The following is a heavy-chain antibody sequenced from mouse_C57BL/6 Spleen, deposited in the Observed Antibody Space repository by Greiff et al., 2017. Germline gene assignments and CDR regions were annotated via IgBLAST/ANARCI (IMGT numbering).Heavy chain of an antibody. J-gene: IGHJ2*01. V-gene: IGHV1-81*01. CDR1: GYTFTSSG. CDR3: ARSRDYFDY. Sequence: VQLQQSGAELARPGASVKLSCKASGYTFTSSGISWVKQRTGQGLEWIGEIYPRSGNTSYNEKFKGKAKLTADQSYSPAYMELRSLTSDDSAVYFGARSRDYFDYWGQGTTLTVSA. CDR2: IYPRSGNT.